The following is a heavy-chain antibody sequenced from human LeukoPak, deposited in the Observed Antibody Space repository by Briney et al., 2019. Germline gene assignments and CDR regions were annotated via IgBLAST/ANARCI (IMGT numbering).Heavy chain of an antibody. CDR2: ISSSSSYI. D-gene: IGHD4-23*01. CDR3: AREAPTTVVTPDY. CDR1: GFTFSSYS. Sequence: GGSLRLSCAASGFTFSSYSMNWVRQAPGKGLEWVSSISSSSSYIYYADSVKGRFTISRDNAKNSLYLQMNSLRAEDTAVYYCAREAPTTVVTPDYWGQGTLVTVSS. V-gene: IGHV3-21*01. J-gene: IGHJ4*02.